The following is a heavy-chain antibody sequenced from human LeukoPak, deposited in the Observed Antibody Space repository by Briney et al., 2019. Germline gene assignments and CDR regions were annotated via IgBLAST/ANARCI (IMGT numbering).Heavy chain of an antibody. J-gene: IGHJ4*02. CDR1: GYTFTSYG. D-gene: IGHD3-22*01. CDR2: ISAYNGNT. CDR3: ARDPYYYDSSGYRY. V-gene: IGHV1-18*01. Sequence: ASVKVSCKASGYTFTSYGISWVRQAPGQGLEWMGWISAYNGNTNYAQKLQGRVTMTTDTSTSTAYMELRSLRSDDTAVYYCARDPYYYDSSGYRYWGQGTLVTVSS.